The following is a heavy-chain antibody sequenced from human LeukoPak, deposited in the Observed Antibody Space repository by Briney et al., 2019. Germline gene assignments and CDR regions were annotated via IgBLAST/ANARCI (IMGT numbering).Heavy chain of an antibody. D-gene: IGHD2-15*01. CDR1: GYTFTSYA. CDR3: AKDGLEHVVAAGVWGFDP. J-gene: IGHJ5*02. Sequence: GASVKVSCKASGYTFTSYAMHWVRQAPGQRLEWMGWINAGNGNTKYSQKFQGRVTITRDTSASTAYMELSSLRAEDTAVYYCAKDGLEHVVAAGVWGFDPWGQGTLVTVSS. CDR2: INAGNGNT. V-gene: IGHV1-3*01.